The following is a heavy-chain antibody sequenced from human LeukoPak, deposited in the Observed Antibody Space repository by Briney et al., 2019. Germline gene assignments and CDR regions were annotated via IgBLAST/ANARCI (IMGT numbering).Heavy chain of an antibody. J-gene: IGHJ4*02. Sequence: ASVKVSCKASGYTFTSYAMNWVRQAPGQGLEWMGWINTNTGNPTYAQGFTGRFVFSLDTSVSTAYLQISSLKAEDTAVYYCARDSSIMITFGGVIVPDYWGQGTLVTVSS. D-gene: IGHD3-16*02. V-gene: IGHV7-4-1*02. CDR1: GYTFTSYA. CDR3: ARDSSIMITFGGVIVPDY. CDR2: INTNTGNP.